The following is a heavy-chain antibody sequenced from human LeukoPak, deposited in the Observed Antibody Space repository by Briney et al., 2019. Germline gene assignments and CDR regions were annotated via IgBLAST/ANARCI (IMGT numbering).Heavy chain of an antibody. Sequence: GGSLRLSCAASGFTFSSYAMSWVRQAPGKGLEWVPAISGSGGSTYYADSVKGRFTISRDNSKNTLYLQMNSLRAEDTAVYYCAKSTERLLYSLEIDYWGQGTLVTVSS. CDR2: ISGSGGST. J-gene: IGHJ4*02. CDR3: AKSTERLLYSLEIDY. V-gene: IGHV3-23*01. CDR1: GFTFSSYA. D-gene: IGHD2-2*02.